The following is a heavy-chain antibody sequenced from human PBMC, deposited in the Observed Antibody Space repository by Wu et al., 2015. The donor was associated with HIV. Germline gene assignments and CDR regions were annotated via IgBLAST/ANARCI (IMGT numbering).Heavy chain of an antibody. Sequence: QVQLVQSGAEVRKPGSSVRVSCKASGGTFNNYAINWVRQAPGQGLEWMGMIIPIFGTANYAQKFQGRVTFTADESTSTAYMDLSSLRSEDTAVYYCATGGXAVTGTGTGLRDWGQGTLITVSS. J-gene: IGHJ4*02. CDR2: IIPIFGTA. D-gene: IGHD1-7*01. CDR3: ATGGXAVTGTGTGLRD. CDR1: GGTFNNYA. V-gene: IGHV1-69*13.